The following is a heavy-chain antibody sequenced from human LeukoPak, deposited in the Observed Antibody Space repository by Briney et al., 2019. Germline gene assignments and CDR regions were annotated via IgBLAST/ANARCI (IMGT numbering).Heavy chain of an antibody. J-gene: IGHJ4*02. V-gene: IGHV3-21*01. CDR1: GFSCSNYS. D-gene: IGHD2-2*01. CDR2: IISSSSYI. CDR3: ASLNRADCSSTSCHTHY. Sequence: ASGSLSRSCAGCGFSCSNYSMNWVRPAPGNGREGGLFIISSSSYIYYADSVKGRFTISSDNAKNSLYPQINSLRAEDTALSYCASLNRADCSSTSCHTHYWGQGTLVTVSS.